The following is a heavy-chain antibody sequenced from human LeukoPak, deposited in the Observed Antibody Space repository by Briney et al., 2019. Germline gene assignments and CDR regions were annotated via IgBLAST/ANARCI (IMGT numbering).Heavy chain of an antibody. CDR3: AREDIVIVVADKGIDY. V-gene: IGHV1-3*01. D-gene: IGHD2-15*01. CDR2: INAVNGDT. Sequence: ASVKVSCKTSGYTFIKYAMHWVRQAPGQGLEWLGWINAVNGDTRYSRKFEGRVTITRDTSASTGYMELSSLTSEDTAVYYCAREDIVIVVADKGIDYWGQGTLVTVSS. CDR1: GYTFIKYA. J-gene: IGHJ4*02.